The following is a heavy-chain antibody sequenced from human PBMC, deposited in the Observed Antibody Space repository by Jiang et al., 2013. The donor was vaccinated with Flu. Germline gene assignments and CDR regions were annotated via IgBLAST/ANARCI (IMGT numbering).Heavy chain of an antibody. D-gene: IGHD3-9*01. Sequence: GLEWVAVISYDGSNKYYADSVKGRFTISRDNSKNTLYLQMNSLRAEDTAVYYCAKDSRYFDWLLPDRHSYYYYGMDVWGQGTTVTVSS. J-gene: IGHJ6*02. CDR2: ISYDGSNK. CDR3: AKDSRYFDWLLPDRHSYYYYGMDV. V-gene: IGHV3-30*18.